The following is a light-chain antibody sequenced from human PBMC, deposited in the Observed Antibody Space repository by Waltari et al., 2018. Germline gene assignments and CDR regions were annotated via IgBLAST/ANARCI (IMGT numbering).Light chain of an antibody. CDR1: QDISNH. V-gene: IGKV1-27*01. Sequence: DIQMTQSPSSLSASVGDRVPITCRASQDISNHLAWYQQKPGKVPKLLIYVASTLQSGVPSRFSGSGSGTDFTLTISSLRPEDVATYYCQKYNSAPLTFGPGTKVDIK. CDR2: VAS. CDR3: QKYNSAPLT. J-gene: IGKJ3*01.